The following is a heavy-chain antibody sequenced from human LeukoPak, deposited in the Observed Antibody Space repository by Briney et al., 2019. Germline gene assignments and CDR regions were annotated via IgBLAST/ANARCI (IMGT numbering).Heavy chain of an antibody. V-gene: IGHV3-30*02. Sequence: GSLRLSCAASGFTFSHYGMHWVRQAPGKGLEWVAFTRYDESLKYYAGSVRGRFTISRDNSKNTLYLQMNSLRTEDTAIYYCTKYRSGNFDYYPDLDSWGQGILVTVFS. J-gene: IGHJ4*02. CDR2: TRYDESLK. D-gene: IGHD3-9*01. CDR1: GFTFSHYG. CDR3: TKYRSGNFDYYPDLDS.